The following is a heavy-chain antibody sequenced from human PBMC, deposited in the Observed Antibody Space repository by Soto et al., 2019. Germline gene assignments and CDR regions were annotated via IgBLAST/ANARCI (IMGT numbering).Heavy chain of an antibody. D-gene: IGHD1-20*01. V-gene: IGHV3-21*01. CDR1: GFTFSSYS. Sequence: GGSLRLSCAASGFTFSSYSMNWVRQAPGKGLEWVSSISSSSSYIYYADSVKGRFTISRDNAKNSLYLQMNSLRAEDTAVYYCARDVGRLYNWNAVRGDWFDPWGQGTLVTVSS. J-gene: IGHJ5*02. CDR3: ARDVGRLYNWNAVRGDWFDP. CDR2: ISSSSSYI.